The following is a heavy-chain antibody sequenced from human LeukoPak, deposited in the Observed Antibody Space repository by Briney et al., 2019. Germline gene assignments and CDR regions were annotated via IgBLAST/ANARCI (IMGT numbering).Heavy chain of an antibody. CDR1: GGSISRTSYY. J-gene: IGHJ5*02. V-gene: IGHV4-61*02. CDR3: ATSGATTVTTWGGSWFDP. D-gene: IGHD4-17*01. Sequence: PSQTQSLTCVVSGGSISRTSYYWSWIRQPAGKGLEWIGRIYTSGSTNYNPSLKSRVTISIDTSKNQFSLKLSSVTAADTAVYYCATSGATTVTTWGGSWFDPRGQGTLVTVSS. CDR2: IYTSGST.